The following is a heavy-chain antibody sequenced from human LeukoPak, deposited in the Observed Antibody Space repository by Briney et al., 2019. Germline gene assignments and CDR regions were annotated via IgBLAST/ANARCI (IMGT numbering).Heavy chain of an antibody. V-gene: IGHV3-74*01. D-gene: IGHD3-22*01. J-gene: IGHJ1*01. CDR1: GFTFSSYW. CDR2: IKSDGST. CDR3: ARAPSEIGGYYPEYFRH. Sequence: GGSLRLSCAASGFTFSSYWMHWVRQAPGKGLVWVSRIKSDGSTNNAGSVKGRFTISRDNDKNTVSLQMNSLRAEDTGVYYCARAPSEIGGYYPEYFRHWGQGTLVTVSS.